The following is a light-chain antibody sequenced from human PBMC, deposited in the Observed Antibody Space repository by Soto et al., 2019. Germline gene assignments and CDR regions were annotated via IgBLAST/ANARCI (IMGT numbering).Light chain of an antibody. CDR1: SSNIGRNT. Sequence: QSVLTQPPSGSGTPGQRVTICCSGSSSNIGRNTVNWYQQIPGTAPKLLMYTDNQRPSGVPARFSASKSGTSASLAINGLQSEDEADYYCAAWDDSLNGVVFGGGTKLTVL. CDR2: TDN. CDR3: AAWDDSLNGVV. J-gene: IGLJ2*01. V-gene: IGLV1-44*01.